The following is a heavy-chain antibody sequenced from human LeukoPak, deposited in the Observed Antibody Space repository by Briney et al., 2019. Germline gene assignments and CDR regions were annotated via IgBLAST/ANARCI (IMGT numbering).Heavy chain of an antibody. Sequence: PGGSLRLSCAASGFTFSSYSMNWVRQAPGKGLEWVSSISSSSSYIYYADSVKGRFTISRDNAKNSLYLQMNSLRAEDTAVYYCARSVPRLTWGFGYWGQGTLVTVSS. V-gene: IGHV3-21*01. D-gene: IGHD7-27*01. CDR3: ARSVPRLTWGFGY. CDR2: ISSSSSYI. J-gene: IGHJ4*02. CDR1: GFTFSSYS.